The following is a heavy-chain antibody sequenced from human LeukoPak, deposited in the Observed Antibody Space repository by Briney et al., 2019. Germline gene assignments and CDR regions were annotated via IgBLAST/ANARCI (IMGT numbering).Heavy chain of an antibody. CDR1: GYTFTGYY. J-gene: IGHJ4*02. Sequence: ASVKVSCKASGYTFTGYYMHWVRQAPGQGLEWMGWINPNSGGTNYAQKFQGRVTMTRDTSISTAYMELSRLRSDDTAVYYRARKDSYYDSSGYDYWGQGTLVTVSS. V-gene: IGHV1-2*02. CDR3: ARKDSYYDSSGYDY. CDR2: INPNSGGT. D-gene: IGHD3-22*01.